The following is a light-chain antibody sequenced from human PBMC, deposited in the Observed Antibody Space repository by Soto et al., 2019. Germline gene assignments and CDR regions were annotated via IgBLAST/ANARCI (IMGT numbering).Light chain of an antibody. CDR2: ATS. V-gene: IGKV1-12*01. CDR1: QGVGGW. CDR3: QQTHSLPLS. J-gene: IGKJ3*01. Sequence: IQMTQPPSSVSASVGDRVTMTCRASQGVGGWLAWYQQKAGKVPKLLIYATSILYSGVPKRFSGSGSGTDFTLSISSLQPEDFATYYCQQTHSLPLSFGPGTQGGYQ.